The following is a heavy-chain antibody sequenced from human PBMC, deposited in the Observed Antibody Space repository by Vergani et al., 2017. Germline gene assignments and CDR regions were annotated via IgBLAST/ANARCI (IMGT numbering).Heavy chain of an antibody. J-gene: IGHJ5*02. CDR3: ARHSTVEWLVKLGWIDP. CDR1: GGSFFNSRYY. CDR2: IYYSGST. V-gene: IGHV4-39*01. Sequence: QLQLQESGPGLVKPSGTLSLTCSVTGGSFFNSRYYWGWIRQPPGKGLEWIASIYYSGSTYYNPSLKSRVTISVDTSKNQFSLKLSSVTAADTAVYFCARHSTVEWLVKLGWIDPWGQGTLVTVSS. D-gene: IGHD6-19*01.